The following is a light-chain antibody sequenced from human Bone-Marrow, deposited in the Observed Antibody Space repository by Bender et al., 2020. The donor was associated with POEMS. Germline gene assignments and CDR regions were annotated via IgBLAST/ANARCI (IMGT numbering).Light chain of an antibody. Sequence: NFILTQPHSVSESPGKTVTISCTRSSGSIAINYVQWYQQRPGRVPTTVIYDDDQRPSGVPDRFSGSIDSSSNSASLTISGLKAEDEADYYCQSYHHNGPWVFGGGTKLTVL. CDR3: QSYHHNGPWV. V-gene: IGLV6-57*03. CDR2: DDD. J-gene: IGLJ3*02. CDR1: SGSIAINY.